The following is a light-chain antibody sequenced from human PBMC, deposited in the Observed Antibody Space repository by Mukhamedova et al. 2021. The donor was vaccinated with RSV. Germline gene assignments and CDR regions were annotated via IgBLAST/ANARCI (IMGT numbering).Light chain of an antibody. CDR2: AAS. CDR3: QQYGSSPFT. V-gene: IGKV1-17*01. J-gene: IGKJ2*01. Sequence: WYQRRVHGKAPKRLIYAASSLQSGVPSRFSGSGSATDFTLIITRLEPEDFAVYFCQQYGSSPFTFGQGTKLEI.